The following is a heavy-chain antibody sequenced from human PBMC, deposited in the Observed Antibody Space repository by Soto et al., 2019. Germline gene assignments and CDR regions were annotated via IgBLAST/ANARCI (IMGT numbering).Heavy chain of an antibody. CDR1: GSPFTTSG. J-gene: IGHJ6*02. V-gene: IGHV3-74*01. CDR2: INTDGRTT. Sequence: EVQLVESGGALVQPGGSRSLSCVASGSPFTTSGLNWVAKAPGKGLVWVSRINTDGRTTAFADSVKGRLTLSRDNAKNTVYLQLNSLRGEDTAVYYCARGIRNYYGMDVWGQGTTVTVSS. D-gene: IGHD2-15*01. CDR3: ARGIRNYYGMDV.